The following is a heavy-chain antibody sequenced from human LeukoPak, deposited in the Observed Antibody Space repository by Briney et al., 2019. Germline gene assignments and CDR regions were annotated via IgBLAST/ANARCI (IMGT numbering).Heavy chain of an antibody. V-gene: IGHV3-21*01. CDR2: ISSSSSYM. D-gene: IGHD6-19*01. Sequence: GGSLRLSCAASGFTFNTYTMNWVRQAPGKGLEWVSCISSSSSYMYYADSVRGRFTISRDNAKRSLYLQMNSLRAEDTAVYYCARGGKIALAGTRSPQYFQHWGQGTLVTVSS. J-gene: IGHJ1*01. CDR3: ARGGKIALAGTRSPQYFQH. CDR1: GFTFNTYT.